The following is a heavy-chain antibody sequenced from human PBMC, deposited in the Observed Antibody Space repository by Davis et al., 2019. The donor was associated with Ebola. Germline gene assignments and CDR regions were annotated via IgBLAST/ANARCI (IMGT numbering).Heavy chain of an antibody. D-gene: IGHD3-16*01. V-gene: IGHV3-30*18. CDR1: GFTFSSHG. Sequence: GESPKIPCAASGFTFSSHGMHWVRQAPGKGLEWVAVIGDNGRTKFYADSAKGRFTLSRDDFMNTLDLQMNSLRPEDTAVSYCAKAGAWGNWYLDLWGRGTLVTVSS. CDR3: AKAGAWGNWYLDL. CDR2: IGDNGRTK. J-gene: IGHJ2*01.